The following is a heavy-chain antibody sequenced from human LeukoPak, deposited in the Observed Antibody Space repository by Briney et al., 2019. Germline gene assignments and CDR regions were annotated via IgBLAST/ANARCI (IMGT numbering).Heavy chain of an antibody. J-gene: IGHJ5*02. CDR1: GFSFSSYE. CDR3: ARDGWLQLIGPNWFDP. Sequence: PGGSLRLSCAASGFSFSSYEMNWVRQAPGKGLDWVSYISSSGRTTYYADSVKGRFTISRDNAKNSLYLQMNSLRAEDTAVYYCARDGWLQLIGPNWFDPWGQGTLVTVSS. CDR2: ISSSGRTT. V-gene: IGHV3-48*03. D-gene: IGHD5-24*01.